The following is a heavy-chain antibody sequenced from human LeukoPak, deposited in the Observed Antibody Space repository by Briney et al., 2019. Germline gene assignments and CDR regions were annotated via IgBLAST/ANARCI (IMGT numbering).Heavy chain of an antibody. V-gene: IGHV4-61*02. CDR1: GDSISSGDYY. CDR2: ISSSGST. CDR3: ARDRSSGWYSFDP. J-gene: IGHJ5*02. D-gene: IGHD6-19*01. Sequence: SQTLSLTCTVSGDSISSGDYYWSWLRQPAGKGLEWLGRISSSGSTNYNPSLKSRVTISVDTSKNQFSLKLSSVTAADTAVYHCARDRSSGWYSFDPWGQGTLVTVSS.